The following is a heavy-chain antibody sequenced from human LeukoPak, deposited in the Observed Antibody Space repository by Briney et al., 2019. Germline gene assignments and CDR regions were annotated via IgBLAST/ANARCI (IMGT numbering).Heavy chain of an antibody. V-gene: IGHV4-4*02. CDR1: GGSISSTNW. D-gene: IGHD2-15*01. CDR3: TRSDYSTYFNY. CDR2: IYYNGAT. J-gene: IGHJ4*02. Sequence: SGTLSLTCAVSGGSISSTNWWSWVRQPPGKGLEYIGYIYYNGATNYNPSLKSRVTISVDTSKNQFSLNLRSVTAADTAVYYCTRSDYSTYFNYWGPGTLVTVSS.